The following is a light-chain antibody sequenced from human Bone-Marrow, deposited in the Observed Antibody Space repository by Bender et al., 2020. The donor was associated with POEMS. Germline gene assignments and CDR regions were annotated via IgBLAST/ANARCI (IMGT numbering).Light chain of an antibody. CDR3: SSYAGSNNLV. V-gene: IGLV2-23*01. CDR2: EGT. Sequence: QSALTQPASVSGSPGQSITISCTGTSRDIGHYDHVSWYQQHPAKAPKLLIYEGTKRPSGISNRFSGSKSGNTASLTVTGLQAEDEADYYCSSYAGSNNLVFGGGTKLTVL. J-gene: IGLJ3*02. CDR1: SRDIGHYDH.